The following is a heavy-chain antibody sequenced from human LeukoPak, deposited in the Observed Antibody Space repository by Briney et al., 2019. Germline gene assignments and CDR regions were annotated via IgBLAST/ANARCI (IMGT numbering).Heavy chain of an antibody. D-gene: IGHD3-10*01. J-gene: IGHJ4*02. CDR1: GGSISSYY. CDR2: IYYSGRT. Sequence: SETLSLTCTVSGGSISSYYWSWIREPPGEGLGWIGYIYYSGRTNYNPSLKSRVTISVDTSKNQFSLKLSSVTAADTAVYYCARHRPYSGAGTIDYWGQGTLVTVSS. V-gene: IGHV4-59*08. CDR3: ARHRPYSGAGTIDY.